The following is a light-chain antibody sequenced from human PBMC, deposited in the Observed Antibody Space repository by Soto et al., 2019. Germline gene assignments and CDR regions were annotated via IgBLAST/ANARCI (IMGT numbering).Light chain of an antibody. CDR1: QSLVYFNEDTY. CDR3: MQGTHWPYT. CDR2: KVS. Sequence: DGVMTQSPLSLPVTLGQPASISCRSSQSLVYFNEDTYLDWFQHRPGQSPRRLIYKVSNRDSGVPDRFSGSGSGPDFNLKISRVEAEDVGVYYCMQGTHWPYTFGQGTKLEIK. J-gene: IGKJ2*01. V-gene: IGKV2-30*01.